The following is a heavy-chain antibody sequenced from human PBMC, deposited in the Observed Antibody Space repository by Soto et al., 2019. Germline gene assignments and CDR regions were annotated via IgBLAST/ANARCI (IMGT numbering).Heavy chain of an antibody. V-gene: IGHV3-7*01. CDR2: TNQDGSEK. J-gene: IGHJ4*02. Sequence: EVQLVESGGGLVQPGGSLRLSCAASGFTFKSYWMSWVRQAPGKGLEWVANTNQDGSEKYYVDSVEGRFSISRDNAKTSLYLEMNSLRVEDTAVYYCARWSDWGQGTLVTVSS. D-gene: IGHD2-15*01. CDR3: ARWSD. CDR1: GFTFKSYW.